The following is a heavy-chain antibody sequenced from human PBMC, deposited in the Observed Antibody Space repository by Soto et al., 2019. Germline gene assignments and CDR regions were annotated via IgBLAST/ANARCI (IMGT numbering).Heavy chain of an antibody. CDR3: ARRGPFYDDNSGYFAMDV. J-gene: IGHJ6*02. CDR2: INHSGST. D-gene: IGHD3-22*01. Sequence: PSETLSLTSAVYGGSFSGYYWSWIRQPPGKGLEWIGEINHSGSTNYNPSLKSRVTISVDTSKNQFSLKLSSVTAADTAVYYCARRGPFYDDNSGYFAMDVWGQGTTVTVSS. CDR1: GGSFSGYY. V-gene: IGHV4-34*01.